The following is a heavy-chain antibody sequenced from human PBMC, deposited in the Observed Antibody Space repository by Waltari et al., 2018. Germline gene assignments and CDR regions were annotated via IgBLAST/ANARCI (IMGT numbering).Heavy chain of an antibody. Sequence: QVQLVQSGAEVKKPGSSVKVSCKASGGTFSSYAISWVRQAPGQGLEWRVRIIPIFGTANADQKFQGRVTITADKSTSTAYMELSSLRSEDTAVYYCARDPPPDFWSGYYPDYWGQGTLVTVSS. D-gene: IGHD3-3*01. CDR2: IIPIFGTA. CDR3: ARDPPPDFWSGYYPDY. V-gene: IGHV1-69*08. J-gene: IGHJ4*02. CDR1: GGTFSSYA.